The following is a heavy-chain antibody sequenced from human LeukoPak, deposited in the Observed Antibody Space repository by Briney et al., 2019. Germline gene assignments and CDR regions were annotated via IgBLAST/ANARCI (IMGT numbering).Heavy chain of an antibody. V-gene: IGHV4-4*02. CDR1: GGSISSSNW. CDR2: IYHSGST. Sequence: SGTLSLTCAVSGGSISSSNWWSWVRQPPGKGLEWIGEIYHSGSTNYNPSLKSQVTISVDKSKNQFSLKLSSVTAADTAVYYCARAAATVGDAFDIWGQGTMVTVSS. CDR3: ARAAATVGDAFDI. D-gene: IGHD4-23*01. J-gene: IGHJ3*02.